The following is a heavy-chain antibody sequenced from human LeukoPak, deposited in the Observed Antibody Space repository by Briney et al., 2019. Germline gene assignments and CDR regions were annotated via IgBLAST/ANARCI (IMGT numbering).Heavy chain of an antibody. J-gene: IGHJ4*02. CDR3: ARGPIFGVVIN. D-gene: IGHD3-3*01. CDR2: INPNSGGT. CDR1: GYTFTSYG. V-gene: IGHV1-2*02. Sequence: GASVKVSCKASGYTFTSYGISWVRQAPGQGLEWMGWINPNSGGTNYAQKFQGRVTMTRDTSISTAYMELSRLRSDDTAVYYCARGPIFGVVINWGQGTLVTVSS.